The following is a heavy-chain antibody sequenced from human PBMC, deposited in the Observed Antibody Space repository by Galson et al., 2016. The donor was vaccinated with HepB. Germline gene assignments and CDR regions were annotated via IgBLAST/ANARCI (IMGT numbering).Heavy chain of an antibody. D-gene: IGHD1-7*01. CDR2: INHSGST. CDR3: ARRGNYFLRRAFDQ. V-gene: IGHV4-34*01. Sequence: SETLSLTCSVHGGSFSGYYWTWIRQPPGKGLEWIGEINHSGSTNYSPSLKRRVIISVDTSKNQFSLKLSSVTAADTAVYYCARRGNYFLRRAFDQWGQGTLVTVSS. CDR1: GGSFSGYY. J-gene: IGHJ4*02.